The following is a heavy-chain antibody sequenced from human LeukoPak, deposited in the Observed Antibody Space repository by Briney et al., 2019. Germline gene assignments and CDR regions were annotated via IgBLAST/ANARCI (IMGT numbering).Heavy chain of an antibody. J-gene: IGHJ4*02. CDR1: GFTFTSSA. CDR2: IVVGSGNT. CDR3: ARDRTIAAAMPGDDDY. D-gene: IGHD6-13*01. V-gene: IGHV1-58*02. Sequence: ASVKVSCKASGFTFTSSAMQWVRQARGQRLEWIGWIVVGSGNTNYAQKFQERVTITRDMSTSTAYMELSSLRSEDTAVYYCARDRTIAAAMPGDDDYWGQGTLVTVSS.